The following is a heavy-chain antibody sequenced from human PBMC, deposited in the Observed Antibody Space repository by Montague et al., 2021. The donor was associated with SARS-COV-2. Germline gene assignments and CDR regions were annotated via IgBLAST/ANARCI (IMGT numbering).Heavy chain of an antibody. D-gene: IGHD2-2*01. V-gene: IGHV4-39*01. J-gene: IGHJ5*02. Sequence: SETLSLTCTVSGGSISSSSYYWGWIRQPPGKGLEWIGSIYYSGSTXYNPSLKGRVTISVDTSKNQFSLKLSSVTAADTAVYYCARQGDQLLLEYWFDPWGQGTLVTVSS. CDR3: ARQGDQLLLEYWFDP. CDR2: IYYSGST. CDR1: GGSISSSSYY.